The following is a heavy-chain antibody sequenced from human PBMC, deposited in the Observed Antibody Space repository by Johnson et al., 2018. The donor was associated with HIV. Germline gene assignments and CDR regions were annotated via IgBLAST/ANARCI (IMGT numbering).Heavy chain of an antibody. CDR3: ARDLMDSSDYPPDAFDL. CDR1: GFTFSDYY. Sequence: QVQLVESGGGVVQPGGSLRLSCAASGFTFSDYYMSWIRQAPGKGLEWVSYISSSGSTIYYADSVKGRFTISRDNAKNSLYLQMNSLSAEDTAVYYCARDLMDSSDYPPDAFDLWGQGTMVTVSS. D-gene: IGHD3-22*01. V-gene: IGHV3-11*04. CDR2: ISSSGSTI. J-gene: IGHJ3*01.